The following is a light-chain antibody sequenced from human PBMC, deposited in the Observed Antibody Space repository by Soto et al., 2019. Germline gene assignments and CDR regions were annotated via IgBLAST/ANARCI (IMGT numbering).Light chain of an antibody. Sequence: DIQMTQSPSSLSASVGDRVTITCRASQSISSYLNWYQQKPGKAPKLLIYAAYSLQSGVPSRFSGSGSGKDFTLTIRSLQPEDLATYYCQQANSFPLTVGGGTKVDIK. CDR3: QQANSFPLT. J-gene: IGKJ4*01. CDR2: AAY. V-gene: IGKV1-39*01. CDR1: QSISSY.